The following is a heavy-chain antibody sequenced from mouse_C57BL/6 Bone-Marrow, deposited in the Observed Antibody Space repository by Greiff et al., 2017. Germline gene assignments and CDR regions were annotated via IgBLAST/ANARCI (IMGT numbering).Heavy chain of an antibody. Sequence: EVQLQESGGDLVKPGGSLKLSCAASGFTFSSYGMSWVRQTPDQRLEWVATISSGGSYTYYPDSVTGRFTISRDNATNTLSLHMSSLKSGDPALYDCARHEYAGWYFDVWGTGTTVTVAS. CDR3: ARHEYAGWYFDV. J-gene: IGHJ1*03. CDR1: GFTFSSYG. V-gene: IGHV5-6*01. CDR2: ISSGGSYT. D-gene: IGHD5-1*01.